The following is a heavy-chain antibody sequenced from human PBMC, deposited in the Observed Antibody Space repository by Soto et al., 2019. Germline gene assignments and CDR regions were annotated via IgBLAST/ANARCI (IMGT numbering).Heavy chain of an antibody. CDR1: GASINNDDW. Sequence: QVQLQESGPGLVSPSVTLSLTCTVSGASINNDDWWNWVRQPPGKGLEWIGEIYHGGNINYNLSRKCPATRAMDKSKNSLSLILSSVTAADTAVYYCAGDHLYSDTWGFDYWGQGAQVTVSS. D-gene: IGHD1-26*01. CDR3: AGDHLYSDTWGFDY. V-gene: IGHV4-4*02. CDR2: IYHGGNI. J-gene: IGHJ4*02.